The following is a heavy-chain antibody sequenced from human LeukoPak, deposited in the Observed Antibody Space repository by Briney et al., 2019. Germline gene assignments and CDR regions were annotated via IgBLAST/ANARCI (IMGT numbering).Heavy chain of an antibody. V-gene: IGHV4-59*01. Sequence: SETLSLTCTVSGGSISSYYWSWIRQPPGKGLEWIGYIYYSGSTNYNPSLKSRVTISVDTSKNQFSLKLSSVTAADTAVYYCARVVAAAAYYYYMDVWGKGTTVTVSS. CDR3: ARVVAAAAYYYYMDV. CDR1: GGSISSYY. CDR2: IYYSGST. J-gene: IGHJ6*03. D-gene: IGHD6-13*01.